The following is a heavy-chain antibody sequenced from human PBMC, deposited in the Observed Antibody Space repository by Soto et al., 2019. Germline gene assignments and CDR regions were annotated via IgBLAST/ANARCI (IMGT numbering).Heavy chain of an antibody. V-gene: IGHV1-18*01. CDR1: GYTFTSYG. CDR3: ARVGAGAYYDFWSGYYQHYYYGMDV. D-gene: IGHD3-3*01. Sequence: GASVKVSCKASGYTFTSYGISWVRQAPGQGLEWMGWISAYNGNTNYAQKLQGRVTMTTDTSTSTAYMELRSLRSDDTAVYYCARVGAGAYYDFWSGYYQHYYYGMDVWGQGTTVTVSS. CDR2: ISAYNGNT. J-gene: IGHJ6*02.